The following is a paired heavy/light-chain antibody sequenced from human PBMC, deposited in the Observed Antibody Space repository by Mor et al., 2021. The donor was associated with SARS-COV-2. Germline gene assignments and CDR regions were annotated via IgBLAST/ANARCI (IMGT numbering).Light chain of an antibody. V-gene: IGLV1-47*01. CDR2: RNN. J-gene: IGLJ2*01. CDR1: SSNIGSHY. CDR3: AAWDDSLSGVV. Sequence: QSVLTQPPSASGTPGQRVTISCSGSSSNIGSHYVYWYQQIPGTAPKLLIYRNNQRPSGFPDRFSGSKSGTSASLAISGLRSEDEADYYCAAWDDSLSGVVFGGGTKLTVL.
Heavy chain of an antibody. J-gene: IGHJ4*02. Sequence: QVQVVESGGGVVQPGRSLRLSCAASGFTFGTYGMHWVRQAPGKGLEWVAGIQYDGSKEYYADSVKGRFTISRDNSKKTLYLQMDSLRVEDMAVYYCVRDKPPDEGTWVLGDLFDYWGRGTPVTVSS. D-gene: IGHD2-2*03. CDR2: IQYDGSKE. CDR3: VRDKPPDEGTWVLGDLFDY. V-gene: IGHV3-33*05. CDR1: GFTFGTYG.